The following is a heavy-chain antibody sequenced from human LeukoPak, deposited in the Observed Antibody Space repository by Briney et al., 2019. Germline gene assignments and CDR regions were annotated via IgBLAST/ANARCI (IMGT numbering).Heavy chain of an antibody. D-gene: IGHD1-26*01. CDR3: AATRVVGALVDY. CDR2: ISAYNGNT. CDR1: GYTFTSYG. Sequence: ASVKVSCKASGYTFTSYGISWVRQAAGQGLEWMGWISAYNGNTNYAQKLQGRVTMTTDTSTSTAYMELRSLRSDDTAVYYCAATRVVGALVDYCGQGTLVTVSS. J-gene: IGHJ4*02. V-gene: IGHV1-18*01.